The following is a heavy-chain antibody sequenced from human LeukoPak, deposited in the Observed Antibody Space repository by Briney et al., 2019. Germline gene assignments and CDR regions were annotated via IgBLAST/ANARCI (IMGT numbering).Heavy chain of an antibody. CDR2: ISSSSSTI. Sequence: GGSLRLSCAASGFTFSSYSMNWVRQAPGKGLEWVSYISSSSSTIYYADSVKGRFTISRDNAKYSLYLQMNSLRAEDTAVYYCAREYYDSWSGPAGYFDYWGQGTLVTVSS. CDR1: GFTFSSYS. V-gene: IGHV3-48*01. CDR3: AREYYDSWSGPAGYFDY. D-gene: IGHD3-3*01. J-gene: IGHJ4*02.